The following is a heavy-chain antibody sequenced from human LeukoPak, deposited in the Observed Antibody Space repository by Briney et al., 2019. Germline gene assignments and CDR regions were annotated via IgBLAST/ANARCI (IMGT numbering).Heavy chain of an antibody. Sequence: SETLSLTCAVSGFSISSGYYWGCIRQPPGKGLEWIGSIYHSGNTYYNPSLKSRVTISVDTSKNQFSLKLRSVTAEDTAVYYCARAYCYDSSGYSTNWFDPWGQGTLVTVSS. J-gene: IGHJ5*02. V-gene: IGHV4-38-2*01. CDR1: GFSISSGYY. CDR2: IYHSGNT. CDR3: ARAYCYDSSGYSTNWFDP. D-gene: IGHD3-22*01.